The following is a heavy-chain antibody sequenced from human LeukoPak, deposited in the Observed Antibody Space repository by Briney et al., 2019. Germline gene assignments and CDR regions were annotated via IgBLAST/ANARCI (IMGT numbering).Heavy chain of an antibody. J-gene: IGHJ4*02. CDR2: INPNSGGT. CDR1: GYTFTGYY. V-gene: IGHV1-2*02. Sequence: ASVKVSCKASGYTFTGYYMHWVRQAPGQGLEWMGWINPNSGGTNYAQKFQGRVTMTRDTSISTAYMELSRLRSDDTAVYYCARLGDFVWGSYRPGFDHWGQGTLVTVSS. CDR3: ARLGDFVWGSYRPGFDH. D-gene: IGHD3-16*02.